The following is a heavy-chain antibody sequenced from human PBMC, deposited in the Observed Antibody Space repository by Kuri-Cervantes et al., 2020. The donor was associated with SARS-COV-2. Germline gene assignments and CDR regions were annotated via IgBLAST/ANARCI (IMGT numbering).Heavy chain of an antibody. CDR2: VRGKANNYAT. Sequence: GGSLRLSCTASGFTFGDYAMSWVRQASGKGLEWVGRVRGKANNYATAYAASVKGRFTISRDDSKNMAYLQMNSLKTEDTAMYYCTTLIDYWGQGTLVTVSS. CDR3: TTLIDY. J-gene: IGHJ4*02. CDR1: GFTFGDYA. V-gene: IGHV3-73*01.